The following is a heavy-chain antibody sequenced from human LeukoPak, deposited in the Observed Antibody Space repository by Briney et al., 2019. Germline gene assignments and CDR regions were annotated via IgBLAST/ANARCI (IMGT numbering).Heavy chain of an antibody. CDR2: ISSSGSTI. D-gene: IGHD1-26*01. J-gene: IGHJ4*02. V-gene: IGHV3-48*02. CDR3: ATGRGSYIDY. Sequence: GGSLRLSCAASGFTFSSYSMSWVRQAPGKGLEWVSYISSSGSTIYYADSTKGRFTISRDNAKNLLYLQMNSLRDEDTAVYYCATGRGSYIDYWGQGTLVTVSS. CDR1: GFTFSSYS.